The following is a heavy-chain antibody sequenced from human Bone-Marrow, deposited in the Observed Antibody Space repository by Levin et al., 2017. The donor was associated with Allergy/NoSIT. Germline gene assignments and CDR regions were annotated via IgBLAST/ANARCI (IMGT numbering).Heavy chain of an antibody. D-gene: IGHD3-16*01. J-gene: IGHJ4*02. Sequence: SETLSLTCTVSGDFSGNFFWSWIRQPAGKGLQWLGRVYTDGNTNYNPSLSGRVTLSRDASKNQFFLHLTSVTAADTAIYYCARITWGSSGTFFDNWGQGALVTVSS. CDR3: ARITWGSSGTFFDN. CDR1: GDFSGNFF. CDR2: VYTDGNT. V-gene: IGHV4-4*07.